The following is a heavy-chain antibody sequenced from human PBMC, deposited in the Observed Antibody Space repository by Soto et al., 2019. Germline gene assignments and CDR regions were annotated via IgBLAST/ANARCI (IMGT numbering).Heavy chain of an antibody. V-gene: IGHV3-23*01. Sequence: EVQLLESGGGLVQPGGSLRLSCAASGFTFSSYAMSWVRQAPGKGLEWVSAISGSGGSTYYADSVKGRFTISRDNSKKTLYLQMNSLRAEDTAVYYCAKDHAKPLHCRVRYFDRCVTFDIWGQGTMVTVSS. CDR3: AKDHAKPLHCRVRYFDRCVTFDI. J-gene: IGHJ3*02. CDR1: GFTFSSYA. CDR2: ISGSGGST. D-gene: IGHD3-9*01.